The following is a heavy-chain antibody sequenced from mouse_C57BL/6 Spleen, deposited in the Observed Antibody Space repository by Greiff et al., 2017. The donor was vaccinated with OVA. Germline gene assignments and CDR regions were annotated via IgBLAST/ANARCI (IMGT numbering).Heavy chain of an antibody. CDR3: ARYGYAMDY. CDR1: GFTFTDYY. Sequence: DVKLVESGGGLVQPGGSLSFSCAASGFTFTDYYMSWVRQPPGKALEWLGFIRNKANGYTTEYSASVKGRFTISRDNSQSILYLQMNALRAEDSATYYCARYGYAMDYWGQGTSVTVSS. J-gene: IGHJ4*01. CDR2: IRNKANGYTT. V-gene: IGHV7-3*01.